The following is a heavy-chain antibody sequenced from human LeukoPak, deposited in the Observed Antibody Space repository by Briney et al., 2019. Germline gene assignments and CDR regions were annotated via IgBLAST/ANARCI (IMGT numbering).Heavy chain of an antibody. CDR1: AFTFSRYA. CDR2: ISYDGSHK. D-gene: IGHD3-10*01. V-gene: IGHV3-30*04. CDR3: AKDSLLYYYGSCDY. J-gene: IGHJ4*02. Sequence: HPGGSLRLSCAASAFTFSRYAMHWVRQAPGKGLECVTLISYDGSHKDYADSVKGRFTISRDNSKNTLYLQMNSLRAEDTAVYYCAKDSLLYYYGSCDYWGQGTLVTASS.